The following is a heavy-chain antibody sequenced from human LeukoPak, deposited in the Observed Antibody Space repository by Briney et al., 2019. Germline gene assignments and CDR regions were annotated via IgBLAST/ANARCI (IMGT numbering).Heavy chain of an antibody. J-gene: IGHJ4*02. CDR1: GFTFSSYA. Sequence: GGSLRLSCAASGFTFSSYAIHWVRQAPGKGLEWVAVISYDGSDKFYADSVKGRFTISRDSYKNTLYLQMNSLRPEDTAVYYCARARPSMWIDYWGQGTLVTVSS. CDR3: ARARPSMWIDY. D-gene: IGHD5-12*01. CDR2: ISYDGSDK. V-gene: IGHV3-30*04.